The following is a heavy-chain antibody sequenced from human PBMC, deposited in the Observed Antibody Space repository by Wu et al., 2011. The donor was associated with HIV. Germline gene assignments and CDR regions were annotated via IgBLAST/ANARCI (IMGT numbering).Heavy chain of an antibody. Sequence: KVSCKASGATFSSYAISWLRQAPGQGLEWMGWINPHSGGTNFAQKFQGRVTMTRDTSITTAYMELSRLRSDDTAVYYCARDPYSSSSYYYYFMDVWGQRDHSHRLL. D-gene: IGHD6-6*01. CDR1: GATFSSYA. J-gene: IGHJ6*03. CDR3: ARDPYSSSSYYYYFMDV. V-gene: IGHV1-2*02. CDR2: INPHSGGT.